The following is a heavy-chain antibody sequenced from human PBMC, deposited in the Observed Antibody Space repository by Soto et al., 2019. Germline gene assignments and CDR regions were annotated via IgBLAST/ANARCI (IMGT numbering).Heavy chain of an antibody. CDR2: IYSGGTT. Sequence: EVQLVESGGGLVQPGGSLRLSCAPSGLNVSNNYMSWVRQAPGKGLEWVSVIYSGGTTHYAGSVKGRFTISRDIFKNMMYLQIKNLKAEDTAMYYCARDFRLMVGGAGFDYWGQGISVTVSS. D-gene: IGHD3-10*01. CDR1: GLNVSNNY. CDR3: ARDFRLMVGGAGFDY. V-gene: IGHV3-66*01. J-gene: IGHJ4*02.